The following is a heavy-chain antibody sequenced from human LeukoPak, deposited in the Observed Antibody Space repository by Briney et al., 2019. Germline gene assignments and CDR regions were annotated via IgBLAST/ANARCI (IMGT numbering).Heavy chain of an antibody. CDR1: GGSISSYY. V-gene: IGHV4-4*07. CDR3: ARWASIAARSWYYYYYMDV. J-gene: IGHJ6*03. Sequence: TSETLSLTCTVSGGSISSYYWSWIRQPAGKGLEWIGRIYTSGSTNYNPSLKSRVTMSVDTSKNQFSLKLSSVTAADTAVYYCARWASIAARSWYYYYYMDVWGKGTTVTVSS. CDR2: IYTSGST. D-gene: IGHD6-6*01.